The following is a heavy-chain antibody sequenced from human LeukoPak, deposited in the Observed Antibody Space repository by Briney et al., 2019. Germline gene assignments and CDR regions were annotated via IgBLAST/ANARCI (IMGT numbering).Heavy chain of an antibody. D-gene: IGHD1-26*01. V-gene: IGHV1-46*01. CDR1: GYTFTSYY. CDR2: INPSGGST. J-gene: IGHJ5*02. Sequence: GASVKVSCTASGYTFTSYYMHWVRQAPGQGLEWMGIINPSGGSTSYAQKFQGRVTMTRDMSTSTVYMELSSLRSEDTAVYYCARDEGESGSYLGAIVDPWGQGTLVTVSS. CDR3: ARDEGESGSYLGAIVDP.